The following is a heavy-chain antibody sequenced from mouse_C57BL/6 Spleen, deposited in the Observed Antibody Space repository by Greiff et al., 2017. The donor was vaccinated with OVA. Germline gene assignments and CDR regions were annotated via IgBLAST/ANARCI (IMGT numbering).Heavy chain of an antibody. V-gene: IGHV14-2*01. Sequence: EVKVVESGAELVKPGASVKLSCTASGFNIKDYYMHWVKQRTEQGLEWIGRIDPEDGETKYAPKFQGKATITADTSSNTAYLQLSSLTSEDTAVYYCARSNGDYDGYYYAMDYWGQGTSVTVSS. D-gene: IGHD2-4*01. CDR2: IDPEDGET. J-gene: IGHJ4*01. CDR1: GFNIKDYY. CDR3: ARSNGDYDGYYYAMDY.